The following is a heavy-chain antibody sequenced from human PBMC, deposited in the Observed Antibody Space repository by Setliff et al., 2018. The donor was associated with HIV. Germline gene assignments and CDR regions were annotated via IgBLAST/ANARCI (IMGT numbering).Heavy chain of an antibody. Sequence: GASVKVSCKASGGTFSSYAISWVRQAPGQGLEWMGGIIPIFGTANYAQKFQGRVTITTDESTSTAYMELSRLRSEDTAVYYCARRRGVVPAAMDDAFDIWGQGTMVTVSS. V-gene: IGHV1-69*05. J-gene: IGHJ3*02. CDR2: IIPIFGTA. D-gene: IGHD2-2*01. CDR3: ARRRGVVPAAMDDAFDI. CDR1: GGTFSSYA.